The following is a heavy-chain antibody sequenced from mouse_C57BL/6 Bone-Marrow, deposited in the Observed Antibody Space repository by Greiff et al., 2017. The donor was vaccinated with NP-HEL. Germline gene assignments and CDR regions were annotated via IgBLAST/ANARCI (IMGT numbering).Heavy chain of an antibody. J-gene: IGHJ1*03. CDR2: ISDGGSYT. Sequence: EVKLVESGGGLVKPGGSLKLSCAASGFTFSSYAMSWVRQTPEKRLEWVATISDGGSYTYYPDNVKGRFTISRDNAKNNRYLQMSHLKSEDTAMYYCARGGLPHWYFDVWGTGTTVTVSS. D-gene: IGHD2-2*01. CDR1: GFTFSSYA. V-gene: IGHV5-4*03. CDR3: ARGGLPHWYFDV.